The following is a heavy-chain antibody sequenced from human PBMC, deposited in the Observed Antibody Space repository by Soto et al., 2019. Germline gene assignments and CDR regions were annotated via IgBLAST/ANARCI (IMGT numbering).Heavy chain of an antibody. Sequence: ASVKVSCKTSGYTFTGYYIQWVRQAPGQRLEWMGWINAGNGDKKFSQKFQGRVTITRDTSASTAYMELSSLRSEDTAVYYCARDRCSTTSCYLAFDYWGQGTLVTVSS. D-gene: IGHD2-2*01. CDR1: GYTFTGYY. CDR3: ARDRCSTTSCYLAFDY. CDR2: INAGNGDK. V-gene: IGHV1-3*01. J-gene: IGHJ4*02.